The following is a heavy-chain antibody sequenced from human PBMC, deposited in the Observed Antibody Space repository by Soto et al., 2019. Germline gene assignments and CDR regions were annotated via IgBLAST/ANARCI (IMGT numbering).Heavy chain of an antibody. CDR1: GFTFSSYA. Sequence: GESLKISCAASGFTFSSYAMSWVRQAPGKGLEWVSAISGSGGSTYYADSVKGRFTISRDNSKNTLYLQMNSLRAEDTAVYYCAKDGSSYSNYYYGMDVWGQGTTVTVSS. CDR3: AKDGSSYSNYYYGMDV. D-gene: IGHD4-4*01. CDR2: ISGSGGST. V-gene: IGHV3-23*01. J-gene: IGHJ6*02.